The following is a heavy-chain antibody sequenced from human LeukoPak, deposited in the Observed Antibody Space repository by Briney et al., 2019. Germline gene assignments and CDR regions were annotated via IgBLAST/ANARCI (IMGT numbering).Heavy chain of an antibody. CDR1: GFTVSSNC. CDR3: ARGGIAVASRVFDY. V-gene: IGHV3-66*02. Sequence: PGGSLRLSCAASGFTVSSNCMSWVRQAPGKGLEWVSVIYSGGSTYYADSVKGRFTISRDNSKNTLYLQMNSLRAEDTAVYYCARGGIAVASRVFDYWGQGTLVTVSS. CDR2: IYSGGST. J-gene: IGHJ4*02. D-gene: IGHD6-19*01.